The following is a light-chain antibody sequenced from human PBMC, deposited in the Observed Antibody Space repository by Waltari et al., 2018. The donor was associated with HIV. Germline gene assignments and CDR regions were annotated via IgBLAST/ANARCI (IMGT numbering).Light chain of an antibody. CDR1: NLGRKS. CDR2: DDS. CDR3: QVWDTSSDHPYVV. J-gene: IGLJ2*01. Sequence: SYVLTQPPSVSVAPGQTARITCGGDNLGRKSVHWYPQRPGQAPVLVVYDDSDRPSGIPERFSGSNSGNTATLTISRVEGGDEADYYCQVWDTSSDHPYVVFGGGTKLTVL. V-gene: IGLV3-21*02.